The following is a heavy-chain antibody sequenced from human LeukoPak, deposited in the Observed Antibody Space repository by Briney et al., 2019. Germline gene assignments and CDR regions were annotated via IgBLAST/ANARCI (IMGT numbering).Heavy chain of an antibody. CDR2: IHYTGST. Sequence: KPSETLSLTCTVSGGSVSSANYYWSWIRQPPGKGLEWIGYIHYTGSTNYNPSLKSRLTISVDTSKNQFSLKLTSVTAADTAVYYCARDDTVTTGFDYWGQGTLVTVSS. V-gene: IGHV4-61*01. CDR1: GGSVSSANYY. D-gene: IGHD4-17*01. CDR3: ARDDTVTTGFDY. J-gene: IGHJ4*02.